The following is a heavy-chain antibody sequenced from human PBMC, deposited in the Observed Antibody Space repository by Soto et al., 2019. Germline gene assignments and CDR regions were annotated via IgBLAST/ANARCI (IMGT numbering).Heavy chain of an antibody. CDR3: ARGPVSSHWYFDL. CDR2: IYYSGST. Sequence: QVQLQESGPGLVQPSQTLSLTCTVSGGSISGGGYYWSWIRQHPGKGLEWIGYIYYSGSTYYNRSLKSRVTISVATSKHLFTLKLSPVAAADTAVYCWARGPVSSHWYFDLRGRGHLVTVSS. J-gene: IGHJ2*01. V-gene: IGHV4-31*03. CDR1: GGSISGGGYY.